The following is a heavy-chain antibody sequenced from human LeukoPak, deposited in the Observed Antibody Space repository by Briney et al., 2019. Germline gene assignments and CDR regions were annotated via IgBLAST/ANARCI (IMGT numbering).Heavy chain of an antibody. J-gene: IGHJ4*02. CDR3: ARGGYSGYPGY. CDR2: INHSGST. Sequence: KSSETLSLTCAVYGGSFSGYYWSWIRQPPGKGLEWIGEINHSGSTNYNPSLKSRVTISVDTSKNQFSLKLSSVTAADTAVYYCARGGYSGYPGYWGQGTLVTVSS. V-gene: IGHV4-34*01. D-gene: IGHD5-12*01. CDR1: GGSFSGYY.